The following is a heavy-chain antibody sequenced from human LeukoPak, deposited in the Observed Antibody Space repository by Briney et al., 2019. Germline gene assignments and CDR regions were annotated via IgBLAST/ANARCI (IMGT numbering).Heavy chain of an antibody. CDR1: GGSISSYY. CDR2: IYYSGST. Sequence: SETLSLTWTVAGGSISSYYWSWIRQAPGKGLEWIGYIYYSGSTNYNPSLKSRVTISVDTSKNQFSLKLRSVTAADTAVYYCARDKGDYGDYYWFDPWGQGTLVTVSS. V-gene: IGHV4-59*01. D-gene: IGHD4-17*01. CDR3: ARDKGDYGDYYWFDP. J-gene: IGHJ5*02.